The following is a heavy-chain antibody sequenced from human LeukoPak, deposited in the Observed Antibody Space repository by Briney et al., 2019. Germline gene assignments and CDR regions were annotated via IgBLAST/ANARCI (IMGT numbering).Heavy chain of an antibody. V-gene: IGHV3-21*01. CDR3: AKDRTALAADGINYHYYYGVDV. Sequence: GGSLRLSCAASGFTFSSYSMNWVRQAPGKELEWVSSISSSSSYIYYADSVKGRFTISRDNAKNSLYLQMNSLRAEDTAVYYCAKDRTALAADGINYHYYYGVDVWGQGTTVTVSS. CDR2: ISSSSSYI. J-gene: IGHJ6*02. D-gene: IGHD6-25*01. CDR1: GFTFSSYS.